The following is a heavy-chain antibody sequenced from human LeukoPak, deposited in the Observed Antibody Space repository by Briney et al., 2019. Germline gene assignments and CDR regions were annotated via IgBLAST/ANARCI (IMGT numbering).Heavy chain of an antibody. CDR1: GYTFTTYD. CDR3: ARALEHCGGDCYRFDY. CDR2: MKPNSGNT. V-gene: IGHV1-8*01. J-gene: IGHJ4*02. D-gene: IGHD2-21*02. Sequence: ASVKVSCKASGYTFTTYDINWVRQATGRGLEWLGWMKPNSGNTGYAQKFQGRVTMTRNISITTAYMELSNLRSEDTAVYYCARALEHCGGDCYRFDYWGQGTLVTVSS.